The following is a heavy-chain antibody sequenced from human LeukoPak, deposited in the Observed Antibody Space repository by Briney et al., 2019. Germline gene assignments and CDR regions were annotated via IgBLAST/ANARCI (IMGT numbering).Heavy chain of an antibody. CDR3: ARDPRIAVAGRHWYFDL. D-gene: IGHD6-19*01. CDR2: IYYSGST. CDR1: GGSISSGGYY. J-gene: IGHJ2*01. V-gene: IGHV4-31*03. Sequence: SETLSLTCTVSGGSISSGGYYWSWIRQHPGKGLEWIGYIYYSGSTYYNPSLKSRVTISVDASKNQFSLKLSSVTAADTAVYYCARDPRIAVAGRHWYFDLWGRGTLVTVSS.